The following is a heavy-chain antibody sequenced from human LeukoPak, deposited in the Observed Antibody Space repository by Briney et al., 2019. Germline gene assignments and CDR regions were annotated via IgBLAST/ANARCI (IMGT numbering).Heavy chain of an antibody. CDR2: ILYSGGT. J-gene: IGHJ6*03. V-gene: IGHV4-39*07. Sequence: SETLSLTCAVSGDSISTTTYYWSWIRQAPGKGLESLGGILYSGGTYSNPSLRSRVTLSVDTARSQFSLKLSSVTAADTAVYFCARAGGASAYYFYYMDVWGKGTTVTVSS. CDR3: ARAGGASAYYFYYMDV. D-gene: IGHD6-25*01. CDR1: GDSISTTTYY.